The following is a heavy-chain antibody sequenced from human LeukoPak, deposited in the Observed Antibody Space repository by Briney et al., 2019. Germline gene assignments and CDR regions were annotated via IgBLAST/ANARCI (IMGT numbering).Heavy chain of an antibody. J-gene: IGHJ1*01. CDR2: ISAYNGNT. CDR3: AKDTGVVVPEYFQH. D-gene: IGHD2-15*01. V-gene: IGHV1-18*01. CDR1: GYTFTSYG. Sequence: GASVKVSCKASGYTFTSYGISWVRQAPGQGLEWMGWISAYNGNTNYAQKLQGRVTMTTDTSTSTAYMELRSLRSDDTAVYYCAKDTGVVVPEYFQHWGQGTLVTVSS.